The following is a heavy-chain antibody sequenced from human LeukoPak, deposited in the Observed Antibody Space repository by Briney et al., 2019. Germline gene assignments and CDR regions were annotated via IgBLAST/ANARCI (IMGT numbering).Heavy chain of an antibody. Sequence: PGGSLRLSCAASGFSFSSYSMNWVRQAPGKGLGWVSSISSSSSYIYYADSVKGRFTISRDNAKNSLYLQMNSLRAEDTAVYYCARDRQSLLYDYWGQGTLVTVSS. CDR1: GFSFSSYS. J-gene: IGHJ4*02. CDR2: ISSSSSYI. V-gene: IGHV3-21*01. CDR3: ARDRQSLLYDY. D-gene: IGHD3-10*01.